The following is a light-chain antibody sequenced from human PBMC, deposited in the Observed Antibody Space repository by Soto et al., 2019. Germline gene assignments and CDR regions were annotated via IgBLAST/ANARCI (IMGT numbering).Light chain of an antibody. Sequence: QSVLTQPPSASGTPGQRVTISCSGSSSNIGSNTVSWYQQFPGTAPKLLIYRDNQRPSGVPDRFSGSKSGTSASLAISGLQSEDEADYYCAAWDDSLNGVVFGGGTKLTVL. V-gene: IGLV1-44*01. CDR1: SSNIGSNT. CDR3: AAWDDSLNGVV. J-gene: IGLJ2*01. CDR2: RDN.